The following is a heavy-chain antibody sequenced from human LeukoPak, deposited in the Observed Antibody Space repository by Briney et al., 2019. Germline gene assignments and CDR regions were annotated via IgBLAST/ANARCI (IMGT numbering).Heavy chain of an antibody. CDR2: IYTSGST. D-gene: IGHD3-10*01. Sequence: SETLSLTCTVSGGSISSGSYYWSWIRQPAGKGLEWIGRIYTSGSTNYNPSLKSRVTISVDTSKNQFSLKLSSVTAADTAVYYCARAVRGVEAFDIWGQGTMVTVSS. J-gene: IGHJ3*02. CDR1: GGSISSGSYY. CDR3: ARAVRGVEAFDI. V-gene: IGHV4-61*02.